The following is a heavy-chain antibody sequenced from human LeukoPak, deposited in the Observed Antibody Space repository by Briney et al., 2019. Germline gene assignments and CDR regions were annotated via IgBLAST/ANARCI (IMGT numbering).Heavy chain of an antibody. CDR1: GYTFTSYA. J-gene: IGHJ4*02. D-gene: IGHD2-21*01. V-gene: IGHV1-3*04. Sequence: EASVKVSCKASGYTFTSYAMHWVRQAPGQRLEWMGWINIGNGNTKYSQNFQGRITITRDTSATTAYMDLSSLRSEDTAMYYCARRLGRSFDYWGQGTLVTVSS. CDR3: ARRLGRSFDY. CDR2: INIGNGNT.